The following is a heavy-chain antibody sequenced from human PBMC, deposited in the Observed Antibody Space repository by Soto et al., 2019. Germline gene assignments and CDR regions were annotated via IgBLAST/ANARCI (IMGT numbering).Heavy chain of an antibody. Sequence: QLQLQESGPGLVKPSETLSLTCTVSGASISSPSYYWGWLRQSPGKGLEWIGSIYYSGTTHYNPSLKSRVTVSVDTSNMQFSLSLSSVTAADTATYYCVRQPKRPMAGDDWGQGTLVTVSS. CDR2: IYYSGTT. V-gene: IGHV4-39*01. J-gene: IGHJ4*02. CDR1: GASISSPSYY. CDR3: VRQPKRPMAGDD. D-gene: IGHD6-19*01.